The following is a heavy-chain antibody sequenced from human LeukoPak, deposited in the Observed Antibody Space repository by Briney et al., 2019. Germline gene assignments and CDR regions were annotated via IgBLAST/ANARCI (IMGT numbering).Heavy chain of an antibody. V-gene: IGHV1-18*01. Sequence: ASVKVSCKASGYTFTSYGISWVRQAPGQGLEWMGWISAYNGNTNYAQKLQGRVTMTTDTSTSTAYMELRSLRSDDTAVYYCARDLYYYDSSGYCHFDCWGQGTLVTVSS. J-gene: IGHJ4*02. D-gene: IGHD3-22*01. CDR2: ISAYNGNT. CDR3: ARDLYYYDSSGYCHFDC. CDR1: GYTFTSYG.